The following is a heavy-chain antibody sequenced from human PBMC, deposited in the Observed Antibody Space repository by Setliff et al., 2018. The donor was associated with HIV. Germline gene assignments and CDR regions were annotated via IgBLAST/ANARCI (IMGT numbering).Heavy chain of an antibody. CDR1: GFTFSSYS. CDR2: ISSSGSTI. D-gene: IGHD1-26*01. CDR3: ARDRPRGGGSLDAFDI. V-gene: IGHV3-48*04. J-gene: IGHJ3*02. Sequence: GGSLRLSCAASGFTFSSYSMNWVRQAPGKGLEWVSYISSSGSTIYYADSVKGRFTISRDNAKNSLYLQMNSLRAEDTAVYYCARDRPRGGGSLDAFDIWGQGTMVTVSS.